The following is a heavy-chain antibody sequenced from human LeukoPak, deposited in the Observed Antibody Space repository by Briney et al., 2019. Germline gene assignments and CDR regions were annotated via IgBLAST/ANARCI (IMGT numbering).Heavy chain of an antibody. D-gene: IGHD5-18*01. CDR2: IYYSGST. CDR3: ASSLPEDTNDAFDI. Sequence: SETLSLTCTVSGGSISSSSYYWGWIRQPPGKGLEWIGSIYYSGSTYYNPSLKSRVTISVDTSKNQFSLKLSSVTAADTAVYYCASSLPEDTNDAFDIWGQGTMVTVSS. J-gene: IGHJ3*02. CDR1: GGSISSSSYY. V-gene: IGHV4-39*07.